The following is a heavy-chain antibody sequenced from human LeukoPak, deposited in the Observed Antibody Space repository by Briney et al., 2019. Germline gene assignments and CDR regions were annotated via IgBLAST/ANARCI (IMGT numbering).Heavy chain of an antibody. CDR1: GFSFSSFS. V-gene: IGHV3-21*01. J-gene: IGHJ6*03. CDR2: ISSSSSYI. CDR3: ARDRSHYYYMDV. Sequence: GGSLRLSCAASGFSFSSFSMNWVRQAPGKGLEWVSFISSSSSYIYYADSVKGRFTISRDNAKNSLYLQMNSLRAEDTAVYFCARDRSHYYYMDVWGKGTTVTVSS.